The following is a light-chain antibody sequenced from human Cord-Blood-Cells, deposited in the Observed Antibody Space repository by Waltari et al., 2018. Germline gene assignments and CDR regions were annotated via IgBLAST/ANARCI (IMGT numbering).Light chain of an antibody. V-gene: IGKV1-5*03. Sequence: DIQMTQSPSTLSASVGDRVTITCRASQSISSWLAWYQQKPGKAPKLLIYKASSLESGVPSRFSGGGSRTEFTLTISSLQPDDFATYYFQQYNSLWTFGQGTKVEIK. CDR3: QQYNSLWT. J-gene: IGKJ1*01. CDR1: QSISSW. CDR2: KAS.